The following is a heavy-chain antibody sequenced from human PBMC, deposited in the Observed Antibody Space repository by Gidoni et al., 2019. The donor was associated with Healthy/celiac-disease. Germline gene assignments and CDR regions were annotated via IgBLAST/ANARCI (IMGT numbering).Heavy chain of an antibody. Sequence: EVQLVESGGGLVQPGGSLRLCCAASGFTFSSYCMSWVRQAPGKGLEWVANIKQDGSERYYVDSVKGGFAISRDNAKNSLYLQMNSLRAEDTDVYYCARVGEGYYDSSGYPVSFGFDYWGQGTLVTVSS. CDR3: ARVGEGYYDSSGYPVSFGFDY. J-gene: IGHJ4*02. V-gene: IGHV3-7*01. CDR2: IKQDGSER. CDR1: GFTFSSYC. D-gene: IGHD3-22*01.